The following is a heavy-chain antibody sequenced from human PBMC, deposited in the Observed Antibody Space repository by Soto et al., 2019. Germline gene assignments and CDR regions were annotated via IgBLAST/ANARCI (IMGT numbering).Heavy chain of an antibody. J-gene: IGHJ6*03. CDR2: IWYDGSNK. Sequence: QVQLVESGGGVVQPGRSLRLSCAASGFTFSSYGMHWVRQAPGKGLEWVAVIWYDGSNKYYADSVKGRFTISRDNSKNTLYLQMNSLRAEDTAVDYCARDAIVVVPAAIEDYYYYYMDVWGKGTTVTVSS. V-gene: IGHV3-33*01. CDR1: GFTFSSYG. D-gene: IGHD2-2*02. CDR3: ARDAIVVVPAAIEDYYYYYMDV.